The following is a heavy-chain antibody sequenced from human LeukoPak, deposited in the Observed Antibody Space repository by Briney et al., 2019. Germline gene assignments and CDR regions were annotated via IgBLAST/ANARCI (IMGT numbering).Heavy chain of an antibody. D-gene: IGHD3-22*01. Sequence: SETLSLTCTVSGGSISRYYWSCIRQPPGKGLEWIGYIYYIGSTNYNPSLKSRVTISVDTSKNQFSLKLSSVTAADTAVYYCARTSYYYDSSGYPAVGGGWFDPWGQGTLVTVSS. CDR3: ARTSYYYDSSGYPAVGGGWFDP. J-gene: IGHJ5*02. CDR1: GGSISRYY. CDR2: IYYIGST. V-gene: IGHV4-59*01.